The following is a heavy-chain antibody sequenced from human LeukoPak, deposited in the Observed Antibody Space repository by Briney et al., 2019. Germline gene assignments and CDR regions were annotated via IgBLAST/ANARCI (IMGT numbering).Heavy chain of an antibody. V-gene: IGHV4-59*01. CDR2: IYYSGST. CDR3: ARGKGYFDY. J-gene: IGHJ4*02. CDR1: GXSISPYY. Sequence: PSETLSLTCTVSGXSISPYYWSWIRQPPGKGLEWIGYIYYSGSTNYNPSLKSRVTISADTAKKQFSLKVNSVTAADTAVYYCARGKGYFDYWGQGTLVTVSS.